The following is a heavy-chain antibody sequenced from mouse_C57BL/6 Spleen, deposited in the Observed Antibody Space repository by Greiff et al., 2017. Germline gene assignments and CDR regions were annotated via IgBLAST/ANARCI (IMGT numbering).Heavy chain of an antibody. CDR1: GYSFTGYY. J-gene: IGHJ4*01. Sequence: VQLKQSGPELVKPGASVKISCKASGYSFTGYYMNWVKQSPEKSLEWIGEINPSTGGTTYNQKFKAKATLTVDKSSSTAYMQLKSLTSEDSAVYYCERYYGSSYAMDYWGKGTSVTVAS. CDR3: ERYYGSSYAMDY. CDR2: INPSTGGT. D-gene: IGHD1-1*01. V-gene: IGHV1-42*01.